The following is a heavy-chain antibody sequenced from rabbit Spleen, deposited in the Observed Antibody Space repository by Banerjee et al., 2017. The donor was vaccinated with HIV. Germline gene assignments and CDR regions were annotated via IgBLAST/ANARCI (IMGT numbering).Heavy chain of an antibody. Sequence: QSLEESGGDLVKPGASLTLTCTDSGVSFSISSYMCWVRQAPGKGLEWIACIDAGSSGFTYFATWAKGRFTISKTSSTTVTLQMTRLTAADTATYFCARDSASSFSSYGMDLWGPGTLVTVS. D-gene: IGHD1-1*01. J-gene: IGHJ6*01. V-gene: IGHV1S40*01. CDR2: IDAGSSGFT. CDR1: GVSFSISSY. CDR3: ARDSASSFSSYGMDL.